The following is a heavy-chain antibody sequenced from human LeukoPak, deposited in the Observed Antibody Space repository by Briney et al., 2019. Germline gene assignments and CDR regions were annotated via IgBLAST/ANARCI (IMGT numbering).Heavy chain of an antibody. CDR1: GGSISSSSYY. V-gene: IGHV4-39*01. CDR2: IYYSGST. CDR3: ARRGEGTSMSRLDY. Sequence: SETLSLTCTVSGGSISSSSYYWGWIRQPPGKGLEWIGSIYYSGSTYYNPSLKSRVTISVDTSKKQFSLKLSSVTAADTAVYYCARRGEGTSMSRLDYWGQGTLVTVSS. J-gene: IGHJ4*02. D-gene: IGHD3-22*01.